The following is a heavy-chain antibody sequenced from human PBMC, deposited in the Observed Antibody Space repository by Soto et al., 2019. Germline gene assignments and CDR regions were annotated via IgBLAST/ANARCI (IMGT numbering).Heavy chain of an antibody. V-gene: IGHV3-30-3*01. CDR3: TREDA. Sequence: PVGSLRLSCRSSVFIFTDYALHWVRHSPGKWLEWVSVISYDGSGQYYSDSVKGRFTISRDNSKNTLYLQMNSLRPEDTAVYYCTREDARGQGIRVTV. CDR1: VFIFTDYA. J-gene: IGHJ4*02. CDR2: ISYDGSGQ.